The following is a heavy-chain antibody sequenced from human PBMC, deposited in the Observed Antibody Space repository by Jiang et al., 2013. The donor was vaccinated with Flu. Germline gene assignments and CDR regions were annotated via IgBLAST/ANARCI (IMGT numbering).Heavy chain of an antibody. CDR3: ARDPGGGVVLDAFDI. Sequence: SGGSTSYAQKFQGRVTMTRDTSTSTVYMELSSLRSEDTAVYYCARDPGGGVVLDAFDIWGQGTMVTVSS. V-gene: IGHV1-46*01. J-gene: IGHJ3*02. CDR2: SGGST. D-gene: IGHD3-3*01.